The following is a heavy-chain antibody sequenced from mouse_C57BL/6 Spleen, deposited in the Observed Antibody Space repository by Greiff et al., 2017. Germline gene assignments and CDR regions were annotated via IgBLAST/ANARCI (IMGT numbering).Heavy chain of an antibody. J-gene: IGHJ4*01. CDR2: ISSGGSYT. D-gene: IGHD3-2*02. CDR1: GFTFSSYG. CDR3: AREAGRQLRLGDAMDY. Sequence: EVKLLESGGDLVKPGGSLKLSCAASGFTFSSYGMSWVRQTPDKRLEWVATISSGGSYTYYPDSVKGRFTISRDNAKNTLYLQMSSLKSEDTAMYYCAREAGRQLRLGDAMDYWGQGTSVTVSS. V-gene: IGHV5-6*01.